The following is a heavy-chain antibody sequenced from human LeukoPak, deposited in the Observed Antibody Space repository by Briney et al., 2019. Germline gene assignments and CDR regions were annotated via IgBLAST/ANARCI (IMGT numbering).Heavy chain of an antibody. Sequence: SETLSLTCTVSGGSISSGDYYWSWIRQPPGKGLEWIGYIYYSGSTYYNPSLKSRVTISVDTSKNQFSLKLSSVTAADTAVYYCARGLKWELDAFDIWGQGTMVTVSS. CDR3: ARGLKWELDAFDI. CDR1: GGSISSGDYY. J-gene: IGHJ3*02. D-gene: IGHD1-26*01. V-gene: IGHV4-30-4*08. CDR2: IYYSGST.